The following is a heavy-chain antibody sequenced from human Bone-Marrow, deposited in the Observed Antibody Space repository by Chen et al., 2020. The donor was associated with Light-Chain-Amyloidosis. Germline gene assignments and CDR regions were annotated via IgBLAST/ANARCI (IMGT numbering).Heavy chain of an antibody. CDR1: GYTFPNYW. V-gene: IGHV5-51*01. CDR2: IYPDDSDA. J-gene: IGHJ4*02. D-gene: IGHD5-12*01. CDR3: ARRRDGYNFDY. Sequence: EVQLEQSGPEVKKPGESLKISCKGSGYTFPNYWIVWVRQMPGKGLEWRGVIYPDDSDAIYSPSFECQVTISADKSITTAYLQWRSLKASDTAMYYCARRRDGYNFDYWGQGTLVTVSS.